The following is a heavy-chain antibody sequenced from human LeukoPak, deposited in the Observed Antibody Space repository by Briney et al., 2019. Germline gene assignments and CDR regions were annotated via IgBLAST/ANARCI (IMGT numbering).Heavy chain of an antibody. Sequence: GASVKVSCKASGGTFSSYAISWVRQAPGQGLEWMGGIIPIFGTANYAQKFQGRVTITADESTSTAYMELSSLRSEDTAVYYCARGNYGHHDAFDIWGQGTMVTVSS. V-gene: IGHV1-69*13. CDR1: GGTFSSYA. D-gene: IGHD1-7*01. CDR3: ARGNYGHHDAFDI. CDR2: IIPIFGTA. J-gene: IGHJ3*02.